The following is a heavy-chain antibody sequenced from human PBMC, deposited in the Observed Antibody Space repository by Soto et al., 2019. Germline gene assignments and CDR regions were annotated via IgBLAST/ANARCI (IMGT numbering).Heavy chain of an antibody. V-gene: IGHV3-33*01. CDR1: GFSLSGYG. Sequence: GGSLRLSCEVSGFSLSGYGMHWVRQAPGKGLEWVAVIWYDGTTKNYADSVKGRFTISRDSSKNKVYLQMDSLKVEDTAVYYCARDVDRTSHLNWFDPWGQGVMVTVSS. CDR2: IWYDGTTK. J-gene: IGHJ5*02. D-gene: IGHD5-12*01. CDR3: ARDVDRTSHLNWFDP.